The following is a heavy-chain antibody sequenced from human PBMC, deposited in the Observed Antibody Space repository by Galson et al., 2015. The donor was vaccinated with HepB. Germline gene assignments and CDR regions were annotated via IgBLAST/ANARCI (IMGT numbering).Heavy chain of an antibody. CDR3: AISSGASGSSPWEGV. D-gene: IGHD2-15*01. CDR1: GFTFDDYT. J-gene: IGHJ6*04. V-gene: IGHV3-43*01. CDR2: ISWDGGST. Sequence: SLRLSCAASGFTFDDYTMHWVRQAPGKGLEWVSLISWDGGSTYYADSVKGRFTISRDNSKNSLYLQMNSLKTEDTAVYQCAISSGASGSSPWEGVWGKGTTVTVSS.